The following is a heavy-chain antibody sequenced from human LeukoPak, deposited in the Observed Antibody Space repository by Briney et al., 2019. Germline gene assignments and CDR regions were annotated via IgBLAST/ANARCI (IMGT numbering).Heavy chain of an antibody. CDR1: GFTFSDHI. V-gene: IGHV3-48*01. CDR2: VSGSGSTV. J-gene: IGHJ4*02. Sequence: PGGSLGLSCAASGFTFSDHIMNWVRQLPGKRLEWVAYVSGSGSTVYYADSVKGRFTISRDNAKNSLYLQMNSLRAEDTAVYYCTTSSGYLNYWGQGTLVTVSS. CDR3: TTSSGYLNY. D-gene: IGHD3-22*01.